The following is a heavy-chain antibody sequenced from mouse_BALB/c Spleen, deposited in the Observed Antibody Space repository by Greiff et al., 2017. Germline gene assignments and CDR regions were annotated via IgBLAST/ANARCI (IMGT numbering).Heavy chain of an antibody. Sequence: QVQLKQSGAELMKPGASVKISCKATGYTFSSYWIEWVKQRPGHGLEWIGEILPGSGSTNYNEKFKGKATFTADTSSNTAYMQLSSLTSEDSAVYYCASSTVVAGNFDVWGAGTTVTVSS. J-gene: IGHJ1*01. CDR3: ASSTVVAGNFDV. D-gene: IGHD1-1*01. V-gene: IGHV1-9*01. CDR1: GYTFSSYW. CDR2: ILPGSGST.